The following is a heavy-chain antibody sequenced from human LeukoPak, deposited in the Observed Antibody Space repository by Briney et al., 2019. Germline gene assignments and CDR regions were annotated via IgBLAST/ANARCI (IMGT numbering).Heavy chain of an antibody. V-gene: IGHV3-30*18. CDR1: GFTFSSYG. Sequence: PGGSLRLSCAASGFTFSSYGMHWVRQAPGKGLEWVAVISYDGSNKYYADSVKGRFTISRDNSKNTLYLQMNSLRAEDTAVYYCAKGGGDYYGFDYWGQGTLATVSS. D-gene: IGHD3-10*01. CDR3: AKGGGDYYGFDY. J-gene: IGHJ4*02. CDR2: ISYDGSNK.